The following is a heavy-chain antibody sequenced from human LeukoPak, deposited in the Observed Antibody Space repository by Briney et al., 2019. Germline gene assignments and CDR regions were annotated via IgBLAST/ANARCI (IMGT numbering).Heavy chain of an antibody. D-gene: IGHD3-16*01. CDR3: TRGGGGRYFDY. CDR1: GFTFSTYW. CDR2: IKQDGTEK. Sequence: GSLRLSCEGSGFTFSTYWMSWVRQAPGKGLEWVANIKQDGTEKYYVDSVKGRFTISRDNAKNSLYLEMNTLRGEDTAVYYCTRGGGGRYFDYWGQGALVSVSS. J-gene: IGHJ4*02. V-gene: IGHV3-7*04.